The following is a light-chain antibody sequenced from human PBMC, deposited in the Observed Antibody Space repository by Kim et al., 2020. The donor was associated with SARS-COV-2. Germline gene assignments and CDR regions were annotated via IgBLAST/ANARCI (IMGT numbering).Light chain of an antibody. CDR3: AVWDDNLIGRV. CDR1: SSNVGRRP. Sequence: GQWCTTSCSGSSSNVGRRPISWYQQVTGPAPNLLIYADYQRPSGVPDRFSGSKSGTSVSLAISGLQSEDEADYYCAVWDDNLIGRVFGTGTKVTVL. J-gene: IGLJ1*01. V-gene: IGLV1-44*01. CDR2: ADY.